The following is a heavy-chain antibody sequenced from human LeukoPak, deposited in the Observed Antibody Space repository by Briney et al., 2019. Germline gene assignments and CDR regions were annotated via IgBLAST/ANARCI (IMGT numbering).Heavy chain of an antibody. D-gene: IGHD2-2*01. V-gene: IGHV4-34*01. CDR2: INHSGST. CDR1: GGSFSGSY. Sequence: PSETLSLTCAVFGGSFSGSYWSWIRQPPGKGLEWIVEINHSGSTNYNPSLKSRVTISVDTSKNQFSLKLSSVTAADTAVYYCARGPPENIVVVPASSYFDYWGQGTLVTVSS. CDR3: ARGPPENIVVVPASSYFDY. J-gene: IGHJ4*02.